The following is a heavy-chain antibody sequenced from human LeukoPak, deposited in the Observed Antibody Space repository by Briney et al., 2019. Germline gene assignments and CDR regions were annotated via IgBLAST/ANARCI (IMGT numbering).Heavy chain of an antibody. V-gene: IGHV3-20*04. J-gene: IGHJ4*02. CDR2: INWNGGST. CDR1: GFSFDDYD. D-gene: IGHD3-16*01. Sequence: GGSLRLSCAASGFSFDDYDMSWVRQAPGKGLEWVSGINWNGGSTGYADSVKGRFTISRDNAKNSLYLQMCSLRAEDTALYYCAREEGGYFDYWGQGTLVTVSS. CDR3: AREEGGYFDY.